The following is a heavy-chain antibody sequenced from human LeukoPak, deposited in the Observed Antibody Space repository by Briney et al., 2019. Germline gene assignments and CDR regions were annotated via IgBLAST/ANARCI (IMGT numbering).Heavy chain of an antibody. Sequence: SETLSLTCTVSGDSTSSSTYYWDWIPQAPGKVLEWIGNIYDSGTTHYNPSLKSRVTISGDTSKNQFSLKFISVTAADTAIYYCATHRRSGSGGSENAFEIWGQGTMVTVSS. J-gene: IGHJ3*02. CDR3: ATHRRSGSGGSENAFEI. V-gene: IGHV4-39*01. CDR1: GDSTSSSTYY. D-gene: IGHD5-12*01. CDR2: IYDSGTT.